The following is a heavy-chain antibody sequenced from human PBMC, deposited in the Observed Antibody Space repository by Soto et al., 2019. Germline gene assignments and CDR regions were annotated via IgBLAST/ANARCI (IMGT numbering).Heavy chain of an antibody. CDR2: FDPEDGET. CDR3: ATDPPSGSGTFNLDY. D-gene: IGHD3-10*01. V-gene: IGHV1-24*01. J-gene: IGHJ4*02. Sequence: ASVKVSCKVSGATLTVLAMHWVRQAPGRGLEWMGGFDPEDGETIYAQKFQGRVTVTEDSSTDTAYMELRSLRSDVTAVYYCATDPPSGSGTFNLDYWGQGTLVTVSS. CDR1: GATLTVLA.